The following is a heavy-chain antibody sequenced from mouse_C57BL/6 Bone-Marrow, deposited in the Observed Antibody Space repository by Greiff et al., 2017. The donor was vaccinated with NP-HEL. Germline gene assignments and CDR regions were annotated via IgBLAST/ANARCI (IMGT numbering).Heavy chain of an antibody. J-gene: IGHJ1*03. CDR3: ARRSRRISHFDV. Sequence: VQLQQSGAELVRPGASVKLSCKASGYTFTDYYINWVKQRPGQGLEWIARIYPGSGNTYYNEKFKGKATLTAEKSSSTAYMQLSSLTSEDSAVYFCARRSRRISHFDVWGTGTTVTVSS. V-gene: IGHV1-76*01. CDR1: GYTFTDYY. CDR2: IYPGSGNT.